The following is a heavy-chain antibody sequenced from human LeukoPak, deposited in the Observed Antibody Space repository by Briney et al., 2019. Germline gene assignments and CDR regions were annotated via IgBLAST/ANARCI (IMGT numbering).Heavy chain of an antibody. CDR2: FDPEDDET. D-gene: IGHD3-16*01. J-gene: IGHJ4*02. Sequence: ASVKVSCKVSGYTLTELSMHWVRQAPGKGLEWMGSFDPEDDETIYAQSFQGRVTMTEDTSTDTAYMELSSLRSEDTALYYCATSGMITFGGIDYWGQGTLVTVSS. CDR1: GYTLTELS. V-gene: IGHV1-24*01. CDR3: ATSGMITFGGIDY.